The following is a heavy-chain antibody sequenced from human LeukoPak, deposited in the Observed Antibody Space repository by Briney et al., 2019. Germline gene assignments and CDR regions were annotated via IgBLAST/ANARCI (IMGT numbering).Heavy chain of an antibody. CDR3: AKHYDFWSGYGSNWFDP. Sequence: PGGSLRLSCAASGFTFSSYWMSWVRQAPGEGLEWVANIKQDGSEKYYVDSVKGRFTISRDNAKNSLDLQMNSLRVEDTAVYYCAKHYDFWSGYGSNWFDPWGQGTLVTVSS. V-gene: IGHV3-7*01. D-gene: IGHD3-3*01. J-gene: IGHJ5*02. CDR1: GFTFSSYW. CDR2: IKQDGSEK.